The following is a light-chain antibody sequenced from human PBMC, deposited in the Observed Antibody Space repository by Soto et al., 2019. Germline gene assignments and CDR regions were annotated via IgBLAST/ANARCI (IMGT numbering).Light chain of an antibody. CDR2: DAS. Sequence: EIVMTQSPATLSVSPGERATLSCRASKSVSRNVAWYQQKPGQAPRLLIHDASTRATGISARFSGSGSGTEFTLTISSLQSEDFAVYYCQQYNNWLWTFGQGTKVEIK. V-gene: IGKV3-15*01. J-gene: IGKJ1*01. CDR3: QQYNNWLWT. CDR1: KSVSRN.